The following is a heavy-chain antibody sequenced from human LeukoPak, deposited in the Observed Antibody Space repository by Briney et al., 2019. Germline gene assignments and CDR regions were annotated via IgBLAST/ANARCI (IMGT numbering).Heavy chain of an antibody. CDR2: IYYSGST. D-gene: IGHD3-22*01. CDR1: GGSISRSRDY. J-gene: IGHJ4*02. CDR3: ARAYYYDSVGSY. V-gene: IGHV4-39*07. Sequence: SETLSLTCTVSGGSISRSRDYWGWIRQPPGKGLEWIGSIYYSGSTYSNPSLKSRVTISGDTSKNRFSLKLSSVTAADTAMYYCARAYYYDSVGSYWGQGTLVTVSS.